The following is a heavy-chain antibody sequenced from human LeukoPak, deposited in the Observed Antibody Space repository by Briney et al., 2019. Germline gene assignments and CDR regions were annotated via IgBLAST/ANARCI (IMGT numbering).Heavy chain of an antibody. Sequence: GGSLRLSCAASGFTFSNYGINWVRQAPGKGLEWVSYISPSSSTTYYADSVNGRFTISRDNAKNSVYLQMNSLRAEETAVYYCARNRLSGYVDYWGQGTLVTVSS. D-gene: IGHD2-15*01. J-gene: IGHJ4*02. CDR1: GFTFSNYG. CDR2: ISPSSSTT. V-gene: IGHV3-48*04. CDR3: ARNRLSGYVDY.